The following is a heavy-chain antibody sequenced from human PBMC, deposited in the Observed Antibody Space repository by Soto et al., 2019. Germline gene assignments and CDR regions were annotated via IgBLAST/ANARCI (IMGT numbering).Heavy chain of an antibody. D-gene: IGHD5-18*01. CDR2: IIPILVIA. CDR1: GGTFSSYT. V-gene: IGHV1-69*08. Sequence: QVQLVQSGAEVKKPGSSVKVSCKASGGTFSSYTISWVRQAPGQGLEWMGRIIPILVIANYAQKFQDRVTITADKSTSTAYMELSSLRSEDTAVYYCAREVGESWILEFDYWGQGTLVTVSS. CDR3: AREVGESWILEFDY. J-gene: IGHJ4*02.